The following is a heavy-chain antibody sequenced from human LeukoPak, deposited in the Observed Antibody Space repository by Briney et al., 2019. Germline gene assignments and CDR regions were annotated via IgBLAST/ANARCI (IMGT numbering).Heavy chain of an antibody. J-gene: IGHJ6*03. CDR1: GFTFSNYG. CDR3: AKEGHYYYMDV. CDR2: ISGSGGST. Sequence: GGTLRLSCGASGFTFSNYGMSWVRQAPGKGLEWVSVISGSGGSTYYADSVKGRFTISRDSSKNTLYLQMNSLRAEDTAVYYCAKEGHYYYMDVWGKGTTVTISS. V-gene: IGHV3-23*01.